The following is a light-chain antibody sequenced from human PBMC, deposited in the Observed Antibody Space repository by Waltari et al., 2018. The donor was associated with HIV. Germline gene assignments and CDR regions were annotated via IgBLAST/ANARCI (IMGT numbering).Light chain of an antibody. CDR3: QQYNNWPPYT. Sequence: EIVMTQSPATLSVSPGARATLSCRASQSVSSNLAWYQQKPGQAPRLLIYDASTRATGIPARFSGSGSGTEFTLTISSLRSEDFAVYYCQQYNNWPPYTFGQGTKLEIK. CDR2: DAS. J-gene: IGKJ2*01. V-gene: IGKV3-15*01. CDR1: QSVSSN.